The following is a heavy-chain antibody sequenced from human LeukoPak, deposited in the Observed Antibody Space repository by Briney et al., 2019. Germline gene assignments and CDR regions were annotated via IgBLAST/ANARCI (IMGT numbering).Heavy chain of an antibody. J-gene: IGHJ5*02. D-gene: IGHD6-13*01. CDR3: ARTFSNTWYNWFDP. CDR2: IYYSGST. V-gene: IGHV4-39*07. Sequence: PSETLSLTCTVSGGSISSSSYYWGWIRQPPGKGLEWIGSIYYSGSTYYNPSLKSRVTISVDTSKNQFSLKLSSVTAADTAVYYCARTFSNTWYNWFDPWGQGTLVTVSS. CDR1: GGSISSSSYY.